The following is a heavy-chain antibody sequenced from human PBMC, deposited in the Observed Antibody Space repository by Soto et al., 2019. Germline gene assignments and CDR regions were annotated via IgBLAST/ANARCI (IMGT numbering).Heavy chain of an antibody. Sequence: QVQLVQSGAEVKKPGASVKVSCKASGYTFTGNYMHWVRQAPGQGLEWMGWINPNSGGTNYAQKFKGRVTVTRDTAISTAYMELSRLRSDDTAVYYCARDGDSSSPVHIWGQGTMVTVSS. V-gene: IGHV1-2*02. CDR1: GYTFTGNY. D-gene: IGHD6-6*01. CDR3: ARDGDSSSPVHI. CDR2: INPNSGGT. J-gene: IGHJ3*02.